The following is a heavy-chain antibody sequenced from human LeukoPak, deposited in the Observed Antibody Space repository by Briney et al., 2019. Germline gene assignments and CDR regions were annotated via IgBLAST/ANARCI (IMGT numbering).Heavy chain of an antibody. CDR3: TTGGSGSYYPYDY. J-gene: IGHJ4*02. Sequence: GGSLRLSCAGSGFTFSNAWMSWVRQAPGKGLEWVGRIKSKTDGGTTDYAAPVKGRFTISRDDSKTTLYLQMNSLKTEDTAVYYCTTGGSGSYYPYDYWGQGTLVTVSS. CDR1: GFTFSNAW. V-gene: IGHV3-15*01. D-gene: IGHD3-10*01. CDR2: IKSKTDGGTT.